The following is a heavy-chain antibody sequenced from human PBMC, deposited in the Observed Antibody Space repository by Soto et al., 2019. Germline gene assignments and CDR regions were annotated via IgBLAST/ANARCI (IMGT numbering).Heavy chain of an antibody. Sequence: ASVKVSCKASGYTFTSYGISWVRQPPGQGLEWMGWISAYNGNTNYAQKLQGRVTMTTDTSTSTAYMELRSLRSDDTAVYYCARRRHYDFWSGYPPDAFDIWGQGTMVTVSS. CDR2: ISAYNGNT. CDR3: ARRRHYDFWSGYPPDAFDI. CDR1: GYTFTSYG. D-gene: IGHD3-3*01. V-gene: IGHV1-18*01. J-gene: IGHJ3*02.